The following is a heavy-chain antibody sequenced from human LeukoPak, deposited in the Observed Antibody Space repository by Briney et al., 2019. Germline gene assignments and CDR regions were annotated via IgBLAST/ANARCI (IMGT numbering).Heavy chain of an antibody. CDR2: IYHSGST. CDR1: GYSISSGYY. V-gene: IGHV4-38-2*01. D-gene: IGHD6-19*01. CDR3: ARGVAVAGGFDY. Sequence: SETLSLTCAVSGYSISSGYYWGWIRQPPGKGLEWTGSIYHSGSTYYNPSLKSRVTISVDTSKNQFSLKLSSVTAADTAVYYCARGVAVAGGFDYWGQGTLVTVSS. J-gene: IGHJ4*02.